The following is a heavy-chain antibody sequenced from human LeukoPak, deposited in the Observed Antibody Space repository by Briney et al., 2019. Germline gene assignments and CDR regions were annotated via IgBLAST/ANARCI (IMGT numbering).Heavy chain of an antibody. D-gene: IGHD6-6*01. CDR3: ARMVLSSSGRYFDY. CDR2: IYTSGST. CDR1: GGSISSYY. Sequence: PSETLSLTCTVSGGSISSYYWSWIRQPAGKGLEWIGRIYTSGSTNYNPSLKSRVTMSVDTSKNQFSLKLSSVTAADAAVYYCARMVLSSSGRYFDYWGQGTLVTVSS. V-gene: IGHV4-4*07. J-gene: IGHJ4*02.